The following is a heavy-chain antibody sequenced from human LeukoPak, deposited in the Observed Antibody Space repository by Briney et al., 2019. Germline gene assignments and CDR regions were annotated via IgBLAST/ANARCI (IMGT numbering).Heavy chain of an antibody. Sequence: PSETLSLTCAVSGGSISSNSYYWGWIRQPPGKGLEWIGSIYYSGSTYYNPSLKSRVTISVDTSKNQFSLKLSSVTAADTAVYYCARSLGGESISGYWGQGTLVTVSS. D-gene: IGHD3-16*01. V-gene: IGHV4-39*07. CDR1: GGSISSNSYY. CDR3: ARSLGGESISGY. J-gene: IGHJ4*02. CDR2: IYYSGST.